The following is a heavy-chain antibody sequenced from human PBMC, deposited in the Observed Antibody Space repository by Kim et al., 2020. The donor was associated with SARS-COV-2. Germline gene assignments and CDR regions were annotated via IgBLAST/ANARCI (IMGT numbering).Heavy chain of an antibody. CDR3: ARDPAVRVFLAYCGGDCSYYFDY. J-gene: IGHJ4*02. CDR1: GFTFSSYS. Sequence: GGSLRLSCAASGFTFSSYSMNWVRQAPGKGLEWVSYISSSSSTIYYADSVKGRFTISRDNAKNSLYLQMNSLRDEDTAVYYCARDPAVRVFLAYCGGDCSYYFDYWRQGTLVTVSS. V-gene: IGHV3-48*02. D-gene: IGHD2-21*02. CDR2: ISSSSSTI.